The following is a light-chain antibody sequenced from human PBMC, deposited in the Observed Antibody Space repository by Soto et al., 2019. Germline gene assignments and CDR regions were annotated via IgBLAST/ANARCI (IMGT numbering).Light chain of an antibody. CDR1: QDISNY. CDR2: DAS. CDR3: QQYINWLTWT. V-gene: IGKV1-33*01. Sequence: DIQMTQSPSSLSASVGDRVTITCQASQDISNYLNWYQQKPGKAPKLLIYDASTRATGIPPRFSGSGSGTEFTLTISSLQSEDFAVYYCQQYINWLTWTFGQGTKVDIK. J-gene: IGKJ1*01.